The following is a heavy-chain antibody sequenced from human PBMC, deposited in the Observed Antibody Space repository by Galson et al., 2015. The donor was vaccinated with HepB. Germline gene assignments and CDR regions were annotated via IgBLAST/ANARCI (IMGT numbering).Heavy chain of an antibody. D-gene: IGHD3-3*01. CDR2: ISYDGSNK. CDR3: AKAVLRFLEWQSNWFDP. CDR1: GFTFSSYG. J-gene: IGHJ5*02. V-gene: IGHV3-30*18. Sequence: SLRLSCAASGFTFSSYGMHWVRQAPGKGLEWVAVISYDGSNKYYADSVKGRFTISRDNSKNTLYLQMNSLRAEDTAVYYCAKAVLRFLEWQSNWFDPWGQGTLLTVSS.